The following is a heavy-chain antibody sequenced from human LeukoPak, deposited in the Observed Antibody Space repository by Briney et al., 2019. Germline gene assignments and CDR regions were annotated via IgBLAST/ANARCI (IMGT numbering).Heavy chain of an antibody. J-gene: IGHJ4*02. D-gene: IGHD6-13*01. CDR3: ARRGRIAAAGTDQYYFDY. Sequence: GGSLRLSCAASGFTFSSYWMSWVRQAPGKGLEWVANIKQDGSEKYYVDSVKGRFTISRDNAKNSLYLQMSSLRAEDTAVYYCARRGRIAAAGTDQYYFDYWGQGTLVTVSS. CDR2: IKQDGSEK. V-gene: IGHV3-7*01. CDR1: GFTFSSYW.